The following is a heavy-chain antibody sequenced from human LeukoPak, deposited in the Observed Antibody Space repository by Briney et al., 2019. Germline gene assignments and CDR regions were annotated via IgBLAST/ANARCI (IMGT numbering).Heavy chain of an antibody. V-gene: IGHV4-59*01. CDR3: AREYYYDSSGYPWFDP. Sequence: SETLSLTCTDSGGSISSYYWSWIRQPPGKGLEWIGYIYYSGSTNYNPSLKSRVTISVDTSKNQFSLKLSSVTAADTAVYYCAREYYYDSSGYPWFDPWGQGTLVTVSS. CDR2: IYYSGST. J-gene: IGHJ5*02. CDR1: GGSISSYY. D-gene: IGHD3-22*01.